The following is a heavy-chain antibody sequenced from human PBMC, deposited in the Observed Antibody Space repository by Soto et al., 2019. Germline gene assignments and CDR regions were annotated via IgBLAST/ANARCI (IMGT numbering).Heavy chain of an antibody. CDR2: ISYDGSNK. D-gene: IGHD7-27*01. V-gene: IGHV3-30*04. J-gene: IGHJ3*02. CDR1: GFTFSSYA. Sequence: GGSLRLSCAASGFTFSSYAMHWVRQAPGKGLEWVAVISYDGSNKYYADSVKGRFTISRDNSKNTLYLQMNSLRAEDTAVYYCARDLTGDEAFDIWGQGTMVTVSS. CDR3: ARDLTGDEAFDI.